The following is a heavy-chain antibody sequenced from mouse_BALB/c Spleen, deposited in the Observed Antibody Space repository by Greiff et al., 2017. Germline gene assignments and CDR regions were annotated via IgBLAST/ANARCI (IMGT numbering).Heavy chain of an antibody. D-gene: IGHD4-1*01. CDR3: ARWELDY. V-gene: IGHV1-4*01. CDR1: GYTFTSYT. J-gene: IGHJ2*01. Sequence: VKLQESGAELARPGASVKMSCKASGYTFTSYTMYWVKQRPGQGLEWIGYINPSSGYTNYNQKFKDKATLTADKSSSTAYMQLSSLTSEDSAVYYCARWELDYWGQGTTLTVSS. CDR2: INPSSGYT.